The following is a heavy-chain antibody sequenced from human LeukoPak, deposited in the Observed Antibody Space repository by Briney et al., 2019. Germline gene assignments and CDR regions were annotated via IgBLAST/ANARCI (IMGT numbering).Heavy chain of an antibody. Sequence: SVKVSCKASGGTFSSYAISWVRQAPGQGLEWMGGIIPIVGTANYAQKFQGRVTITADESTSTAYMELSSLRSEDTAVYYCAKSNGYGLIDIWGQGTMVTVSS. CDR1: GGTFSSYA. D-gene: IGHD3-10*01. CDR2: IIPIVGTA. J-gene: IGHJ3*02. V-gene: IGHV1-69*13. CDR3: AKSNGYGLIDI.